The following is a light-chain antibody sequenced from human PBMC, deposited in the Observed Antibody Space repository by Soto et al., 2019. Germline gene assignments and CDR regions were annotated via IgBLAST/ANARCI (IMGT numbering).Light chain of an antibody. CDR1: QSVSSGY. J-gene: IGKJ2*01. CDR2: GAT. CDR3: QQYDSSPRT. Sequence: SVLTQSPGTLSLSLGERATLSCRASQSVSSGYLAWYQQKPSQAPRLLIYGATSRAAGIPDRFSGSGSGTDFTLTISRLEPEDFAVYYCQQYDSSPRTFGQGTKLEIK. V-gene: IGKV3-20*01.